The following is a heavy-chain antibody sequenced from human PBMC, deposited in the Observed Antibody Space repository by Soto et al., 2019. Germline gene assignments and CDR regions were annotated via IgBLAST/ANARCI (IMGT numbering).Heavy chain of an antibody. CDR3: AKLTGDTAMENDYYGMDV. J-gene: IGHJ6*02. D-gene: IGHD5-18*01. CDR1: GFTFSSYG. CDR2: ISYDGSNK. V-gene: IGHV3-30*18. Sequence: GGSLRLSCAASGFTFSSYGMHWVRQAPGKGLEWVAVISYDGSNKYYADSVKGRFTISRDNSKNTLYLQMNSLRAEDTAVYYCAKLTGDTAMENDYYGMDVWGQGTTVTVSS.